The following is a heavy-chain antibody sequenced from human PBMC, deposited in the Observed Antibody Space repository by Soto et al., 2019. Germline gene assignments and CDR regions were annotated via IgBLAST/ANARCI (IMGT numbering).Heavy chain of an antibody. J-gene: IGHJ4*02. V-gene: IGHV1-18*01. D-gene: IGHD5-12*01. CDR2: INTYNGMT. CDR3: AKSPRGAMATD. Sequence: QVQLVQSGGEVKKPGASVTVSCKASGYTFINYHITWVRQAPGQGLEWMAWINTYNGMTDYAQRFQGRVTMTRDTSTSTAYMELRNLGSDDTAVYFCAKSPRGAMATDWVQGTLVTVSS. CDR1: GYTFINYH.